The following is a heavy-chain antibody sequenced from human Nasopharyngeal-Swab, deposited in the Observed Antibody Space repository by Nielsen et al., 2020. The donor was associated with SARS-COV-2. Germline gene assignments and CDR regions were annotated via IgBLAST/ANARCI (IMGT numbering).Heavy chain of an antibody. CDR1: GFTFTTYS. J-gene: IGHJ3*02. D-gene: IGHD3-10*01. CDR2: VKQDGGEK. V-gene: IGHV3-7*01. CDR3: VRDESGAFDI. Sequence: GESLKISCAASGFTFTTYSMTWVRQAPGQVLEWVANVKQDGGEKFYLDSVKGRFTISRDNAKSSLYLQMTSLRAEDTAVYYCVRDESGAFDIWGQGTMVTVSS.